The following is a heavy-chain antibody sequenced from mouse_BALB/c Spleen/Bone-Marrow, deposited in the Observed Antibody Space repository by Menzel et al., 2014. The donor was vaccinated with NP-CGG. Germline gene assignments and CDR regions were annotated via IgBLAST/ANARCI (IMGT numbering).Heavy chain of an antibody. CDR2: IDPYYGDV. CDR1: GYSFTGYN. V-gene: IGHV1-39*01. J-gene: IGHJ3*01. Sequence: EVQGVESGPELEKPGASVKISCKASGYSFTGYNMNWVKQNNGKSLEWIGNIDPYYGDVNYNQKFKDKATLTVDKSSSTAYMQLKSLTSEDSAVYYCARSGALYGNPLAFWGQGTLVTVSA. CDR3: ARSGALYGNPLAF. D-gene: IGHD2-1*01.